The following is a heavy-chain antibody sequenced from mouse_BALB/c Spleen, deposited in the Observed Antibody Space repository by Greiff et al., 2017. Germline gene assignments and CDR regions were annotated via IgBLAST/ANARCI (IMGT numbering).Heavy chain of an antibody. V-gene: IGHV2-9*02. CDR2: IWAGGST. CDR1: GFSLTSYG. Sequence: VKLVESGPGLVAPSQSLSITCTVSGFSLTSYGVHWVRQPPGKGLEWLGVIWAGGSTNYNSALMSRLSISKDNSKSQVFLKMNSLQTDDTAMYYCARDPDSSGYVRFAYWGQGTLVTVSA. J-gene: IGHJ3*01. CDR3: ARDPDSSGYVRFAY. D-gene: IGHD3-2*01.